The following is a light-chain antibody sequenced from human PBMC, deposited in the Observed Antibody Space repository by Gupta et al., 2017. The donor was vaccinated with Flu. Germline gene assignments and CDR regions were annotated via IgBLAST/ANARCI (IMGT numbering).Light chain of an antibody. Sequence: QSALTQPASVSGSPGPSITLSCPGTRSDVGRYNYVSWFQHHPGKAPKLMIYEVTNRPSGVSNRFSGSKSGNTASLTISGLQADDEADYYCSSFTSSNTWVFGGGTKLTVL. CDR3: SSFTSSNTWV. V-gene: IGLV2-14*01. CDR2: EVT. CDR1: RSDVGRYNY. J-gene: IGLJ3*02.